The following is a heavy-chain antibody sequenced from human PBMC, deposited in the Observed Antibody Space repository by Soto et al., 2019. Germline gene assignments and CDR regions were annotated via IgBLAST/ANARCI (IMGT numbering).Heavy chain of an antibody. Sequence: GESLTTFCQDPGYRFTSYWIIWVPHIPGKGLEWMGRLDASDSYTNYSPSFQGHVTISADKSISTAYLQWSSLKSSDTAMYYCARFLRAVAGYGMDVWGKGTTVTVS. CDR1: GYRFTSYW. CDR2: LDASDSYT. CDR3: ARFLRAVAGYGMDV. D-gene: IGHD6-19*01. J-gene: IGHJ6*04. V-gene: IGHV5-10-1*01.